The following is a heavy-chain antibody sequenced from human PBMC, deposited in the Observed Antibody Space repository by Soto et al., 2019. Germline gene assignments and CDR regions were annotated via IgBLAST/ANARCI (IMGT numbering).Heavy chain of an antibody. V-gene: IGHV4-39*01. D-gene: IGHD1-26*01. CDR3: ATMGYGGQYDY. Sequence: PSETLSLTCTVSSGSISSSSYYWGWIRQPPGKGLEWIGSIYYSGSTYYNPSLKSRVTISVDTSKNQFSLKLSSVTAADTAVYYCATMGYGGQYDYWGQGTLVTVSS. CDR1: SGSISSSSYY. J-gene: IGHJ4*02. CDR2: IYYSGST.